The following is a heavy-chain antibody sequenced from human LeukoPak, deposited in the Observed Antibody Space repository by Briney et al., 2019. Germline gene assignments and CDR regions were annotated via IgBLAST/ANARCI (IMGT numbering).Heavy chain of an antibody. J-gene: IGHJ5*02. V-gene: IGHV5-51*01. CDR2: MHPGESEI. CDR1: GYSFTNYW. D-gene: IGHD5/OR15-5a*01. Sequence: GESLKISCKASGYSFTNYWIAWVRQKPGKGLEWMGIMHPGESEINYSPSFEGQVTISADTSISTAYLEWYSLKAWDSAIYYCAKTIASLGSGARYFDPWGQGTMITVSS. CDR3: AKTIASLGSGARYFDP.